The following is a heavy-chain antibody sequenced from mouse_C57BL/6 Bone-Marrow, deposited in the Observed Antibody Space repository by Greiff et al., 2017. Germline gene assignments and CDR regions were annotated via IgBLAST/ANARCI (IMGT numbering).Heavy chain of an antibody. Sequence: QVQLKQPGAELVKPGASVKLSCKASGYTFTSYWMHWVKQRPGQGLEWIGMIHPTSGSTNYNEKFKSKAKLTVDKSSSTAYMQLSSLTSEDSAVYYCAREYYNFYAMDYWGQGTSVTVSS. CDR3: AREYYNFYAMDY. D-gene: IGHD1-1*01. CDR2: IHPTSGST. CDR1: GYTFTSYW. V-gene: IGHV1-64*01. J-gene: IGHJ4*01.